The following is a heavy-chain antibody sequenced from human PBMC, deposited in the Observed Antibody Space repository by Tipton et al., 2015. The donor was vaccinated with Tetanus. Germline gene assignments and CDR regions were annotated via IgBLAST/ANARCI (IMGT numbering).Heavy chain of an antibody. Sequence: TLSLTCTVSGASIGSISYYWSWIRQPPGKGLEWIAYIFHSGSTNYSPSLKSRVAISMDPSKNQISLKLSSVTAADTAVYYCARRSYCSSSRCFDAFDLWGQGTMVTVSS. CDR2: IFHSGST. J-gene: IGHJ3*01. D-gene: IGHD2-2*01. CDR3: ARRSYCSSSRCFDAFDL. CDR1: GASIGSISYY. V-gene: IGHV4-61*01.